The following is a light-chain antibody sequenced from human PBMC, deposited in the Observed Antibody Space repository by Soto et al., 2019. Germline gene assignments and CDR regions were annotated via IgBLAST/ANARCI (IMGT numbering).Light chain of an antibody. V-gene: IGLV1-40*01. CDR3: QSYDSTRSARYV. CDR1: SSNLGAGYD. CDR2: GNI. J-gene: IGLJ1*01. Sequence: QSVLTQPPSVSGAPGQTVTISCTGSSSNLGAGYDVHWYQQHPGTAPKLLIFGNINRPSGVPDRFSGSKSGTSASLAITGLQAEDEGDYYCQSYDSTRSARYVFGTGTKLTVL.